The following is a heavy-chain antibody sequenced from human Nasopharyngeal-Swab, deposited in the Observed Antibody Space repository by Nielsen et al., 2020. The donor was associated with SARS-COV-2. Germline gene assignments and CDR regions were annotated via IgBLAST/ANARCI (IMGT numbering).Heavy chain of an antibody. CDR2: INPNSGGT. CDR3: ARVLYSSGGWFDP. Sequence: ASVQVSCKASGYTFTGYYMHWVRQAPGQGLEWMGRINPNSGGTNYAQKFQGRVTMTRDTSISTAYMELSRLRSDDTAVYYRARVLYSSGGWFDPWGQGTLVTVSS. V-gene: IGHV1-2*06. CDR1: GYTFTGYY. D-gene: IGHD6-19*01. J-gene: IGHJ5*02.